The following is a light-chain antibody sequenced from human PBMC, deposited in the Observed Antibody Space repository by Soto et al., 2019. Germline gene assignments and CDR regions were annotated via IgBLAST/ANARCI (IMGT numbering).Light chain of an antibody. CDR3: QEYYSYPFT. CDR2: AAS. V-gene: IGKV1-8*01. J-gene: IGKJ3*01. CDR1: QGSSSY. Sequence: AIRMTQSPSSFSASTGDRVTITCRASQGSSSYLAWYQQNPEKAPKLLIYAASTLHRGVPSRFSGSRSGTDFTLPFSCLQSEDIATYNCQEYYSYPFTFGPGNKVDI.